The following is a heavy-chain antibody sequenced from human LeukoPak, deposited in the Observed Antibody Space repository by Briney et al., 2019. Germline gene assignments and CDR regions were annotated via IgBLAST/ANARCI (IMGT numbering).Heavy chain of an antibody. V-gene: IGHV3-66*01. D-gene: IGHD1-26*01. Sequence: GGSLRLSCAASGFTFSSYAMSWVRQAPGKGLEWVSFIYSDNTHYSDSVKGRFTISRDNSKNTLYLQMNSLRAEDTAVYYCARDQGIVGAYYYMDVWGKGTTVTISS. CDR3: ARDQGIVGAYYYMDV. CDR2: IYSDNT. CDR1: GFTFSSYA. J-gene: IGHJ6*03.